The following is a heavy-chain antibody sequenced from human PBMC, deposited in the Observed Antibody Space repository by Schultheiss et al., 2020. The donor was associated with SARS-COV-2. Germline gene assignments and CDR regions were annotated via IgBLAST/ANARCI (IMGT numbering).Heavy chain of an antibody. J-gene: IGHJ6*02. D-gene: IGHD3-22*01. V-gene: IGHV4-4*07. Sequence: GSLRLSCTVSGGSISSYYWSWIRQPAGKGLEWIGRIYTSGSTNYNPSLKSRVTISVDTSKNQFSLKLSSVTAADTAVYYCARRYYEYGMDVWGQGTTVTVSS. CDR2: IYTSGST. CDR1: GGSISSYY. CDR3: ARRYYEYGMDV.